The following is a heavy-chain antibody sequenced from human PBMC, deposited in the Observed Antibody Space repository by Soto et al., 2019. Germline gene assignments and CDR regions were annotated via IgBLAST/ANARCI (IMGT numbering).Heavy chain of an antibody. J-gene: IGHJ4*02. CDR2: ISVYNGNT. V-gene: IGHV1-18*01. D-gene: IGHD3-22*01. CDR3: ARAGQYYDASGYAD. Sequence: QVKLVQSETEVKKPGASIKVSCKASGYSFATSGMTWVRQAPGQGLEWMGWISVYNGNTNYDQKIQDRVTMTTDTSTNTAYLEVRNLRSDDTAVYYCARAGQYYDASGYADWGQGTLVTVSS. CDR1: GYSFATSG.